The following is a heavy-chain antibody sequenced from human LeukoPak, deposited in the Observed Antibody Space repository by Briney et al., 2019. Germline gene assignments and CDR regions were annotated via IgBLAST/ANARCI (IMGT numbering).Heavy chain of an antibody. D-gene: IGHD2-2*01. CDR1: GYTFTSYD. Sequence: ASVKVSCKASGYTFTSYDINWVRQATGQGLEWMGWINPNSGNTGYAQKFQGRVTMTTDTSTSTAYMELRSLRSDDTAVYYCARESSTSDGYYYYMDVWGKGTTVTVSS. J-gene: IGHJ6*03. CDR3: ARESSTSDGYYYYMDV. V-gene: IGHV1-8*01. CDR2: INPNSGNT.